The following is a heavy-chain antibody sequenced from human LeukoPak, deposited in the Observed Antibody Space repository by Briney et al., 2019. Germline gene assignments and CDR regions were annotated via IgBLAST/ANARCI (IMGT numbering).Heavy chain of an antibody. D-gene: IGHD4-23*01. J-gene: IGHJ4*02. CDR3: VKGGGNVRRYFEY. V-gene: IGHV3-23*01. Sequence: GGSLRLSCAASGFTFSNYAMTWVRQAPGKGLEWVSGISGSGSSTYYADSVKGRFTISRDSSKNTLYLQMNSLRAEDTAVYYCVKGGGNVRRYFEYWGQGTLVTVSS. CDR1: GFTFSNYA. CDR2: ISGSGSST.